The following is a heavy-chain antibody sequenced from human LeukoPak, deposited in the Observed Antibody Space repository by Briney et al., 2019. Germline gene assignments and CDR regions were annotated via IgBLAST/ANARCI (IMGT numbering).Heavy chain of an antibody. CDR2: INPNNGGT. D-gene: IGHD6-13*01. J-gene: IGHJ4*02. Sequence: ASVKVSCKASGYTFTGYYMHWVRQAPGQGLEWMGRINPNNGGTNYAQKFQGRVTMTRGTSISTAYMELSRLTSDDTAVYYCARGSSSWYVGPPLDYWGQGTLVTVSS. V-gene: IGHV1-2*06. CDR3: ARGSSSWYVGPPLDY. CDR1: GYTFTGYY.